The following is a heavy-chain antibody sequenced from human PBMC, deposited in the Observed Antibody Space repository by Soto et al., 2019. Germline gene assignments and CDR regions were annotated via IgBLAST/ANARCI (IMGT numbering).Heavy chain of an antibody. D-gene: IGHD3-22*01. V-gene: IGHV3-49*03. CDR1: GFTFGDYA. J-gene: IGHJ4*02. CDR3: TRADYYDSSGYYVLGIF. CDR2: IRSKAYGGTT. Sequence: GGSLRLSCTASGFTFGDYAMSWFRQAPGKGLEWVGFIRSKAYGGTTEYAASVKGRFTISRDDSKSIAYLQMNSLKTEDTAVYYCTRADYYDSSGYYVLGIFWGQGTLVTVSS.